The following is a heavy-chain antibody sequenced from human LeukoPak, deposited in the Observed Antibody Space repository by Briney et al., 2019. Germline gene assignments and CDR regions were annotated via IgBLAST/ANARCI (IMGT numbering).Heavy chain of an antibody. CDR3: ARDAAATALGMDV. CDR1: GFTFTTYS. V-gene: IGHV3-48*02. Sequence: GGSLRLSCVASGFTFTTYSTNWVRQAPGKGLEWISYISRSGITKYHADSVEGRFTISRDNDKKSLYLQMDSLRDNDTAVYYCARDAAATALGMDVWGPGTTVIVSS. D-gene: IGHD6-25*01. J-gene: IGHJ6*02. CDR2: ISRSGITK.